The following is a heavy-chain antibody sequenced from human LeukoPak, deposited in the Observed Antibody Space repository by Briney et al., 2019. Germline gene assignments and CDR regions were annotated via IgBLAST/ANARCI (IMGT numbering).Heavy chain of an antibody. CDR1: GYTFTSYY. Sequence: ASVKVSCKASGYTFTSYYMHWVRQAPGQGLEWMGIINPTTGDTTYAQKFQGRLTMTRDMSTSTVYMELSSLTSEDTAVFYCARYGFSTVWQGGWHAFDIWGQGTVATVSS. V-gene: IGHV1-46*01. D-gene: IGHD6-13*01. J-gene: IGHJ3*02. CDR3: ARYGFSTVWQGGWHAFDI. CDR2: INPTTGDT.